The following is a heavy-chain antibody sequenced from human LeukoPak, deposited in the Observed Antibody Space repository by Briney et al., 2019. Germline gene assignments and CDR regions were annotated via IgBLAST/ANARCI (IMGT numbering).Heavy chain of an antibody. CDR1: GFTFSSYA. J-gene: IGHJ4*02. V-gene: IGHV3-23*01. D-gene: IGHD3-22*01. Sequence: GGSLRLSCAASGFTFSSYAMSWVRQAPGKGLEWVSAISGSGGSTYYADSVKGRFTISRDNFKNTLYLQMNSLRAGDTAVYYCASYRYYYDSSGFCDYWGQGTLVTVSS. CDR3: ASYRYYYDSSGFCDY. CDR2: ISGSGGST.